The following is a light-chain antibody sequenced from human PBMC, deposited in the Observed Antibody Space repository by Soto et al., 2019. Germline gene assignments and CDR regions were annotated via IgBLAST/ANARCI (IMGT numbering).Light chain of an antibody. J-gene: IGKJ3*01. CDR2: GAF. Sequence: EIEMTQSPATLSVSPGERVTLSCRASQSVSSKLAWYQQRPGQAPRLLIYGAFSRATGIPARFSGSGSGTEFTLTISSLQSEDFVVYFCQQYNDWPFTFGPGTKVDIK. CDR1: QSVSSK. V-gene: IGKV3-15*01. CDR3: QQYNDWPFT.